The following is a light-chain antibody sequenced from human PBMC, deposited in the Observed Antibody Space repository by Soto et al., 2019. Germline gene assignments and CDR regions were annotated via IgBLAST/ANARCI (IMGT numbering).Light chain of an antibody. CDR2: AAS. V-gene: IGKV3D-15*01. J-gene: IGKJ5*01. Sequence: EIVMTQSPATLSVSPGDRATLSCRASQSVGDNLAWYQQKPGQAPRLLIFAASTRATGVPARFSGSGSGTAFTLTISSLQSEDFEVYFCQQFNNWPTTFGHGTRLET. CDR3: QQFNNWPTT. CDR1: QSVGDN.